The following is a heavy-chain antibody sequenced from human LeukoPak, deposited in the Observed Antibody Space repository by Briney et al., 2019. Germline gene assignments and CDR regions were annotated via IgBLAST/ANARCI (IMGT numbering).Heavy chain of an antibody. D-gene: IGHD3-10*01. V-gene: IGHV5-51*01. CDR3: ARSGDRGHYFDY. Sequence: GESLKISCQSSGYTFTNYWIAWVRQMPGKGLEWMGLIYPGDSDTKYRPSFQAQVTISADKSINTAYLQWSSLEAPDTAIYYCARSGDRGHYFDYWGQGTLVTVSS. J-gene: IGHJ4*02. CDR2: IYPGDSDT. CDR1: GYTFTNYW.